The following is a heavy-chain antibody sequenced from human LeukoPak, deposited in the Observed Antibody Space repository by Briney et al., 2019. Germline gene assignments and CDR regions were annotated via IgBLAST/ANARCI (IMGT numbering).Heavy chain of an antibody. V-gene: IGHV3-74*01. D-gene: IGHD1-14*01. CDR1: GFTFSSYW. CDR2: INSDGSST. CDR3: ARPLGTDGAFDI. Sequence: GGSLRLSCAASGFTFSSYWMHWVRQAPGKGLVWVSRINSDGSSTSYADSVKGRFTISRDSAKNTLYLQMNSLRAEDTAVYYCARPLGTDGAFDIWGQGTMVTVSS. J-gene: IGHJ3*02.